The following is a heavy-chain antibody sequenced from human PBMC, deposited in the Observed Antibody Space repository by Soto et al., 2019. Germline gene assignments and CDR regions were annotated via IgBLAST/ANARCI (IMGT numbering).Heavy chain of an antibody. CDR3: ARDYIAAAGPFDY. CDR1: GFTFSSYA. Sequence: ESGGGVVQPGRSLRLSCAASGFTFSSYAMHWVRQAPGKGLEWVAVISYDGSNKYYADSVKGRFTISRDNSKNTLYLQMNSLRAEDTAVHYCARDYIAAAGPFDYWGQGTLVTVSS. CDR2: ISYDGSNK. J-gene: IGHJ4*02. V-gene: IGHV3-30-3*01. D-gene: IGHD6-13*01.